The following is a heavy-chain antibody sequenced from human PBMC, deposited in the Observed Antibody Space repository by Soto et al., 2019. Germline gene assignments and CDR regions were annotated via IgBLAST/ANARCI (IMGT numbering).Heavy chain of an antibody. Sequence: GASVKVSCAASGFTFSSYAMSWVRQAPGKGLEWVSAISGSGGSTYYADSVKGRFTISRDNSKNTLYLQMNSLRAEDTAVYYCAKDPKAPYYFDYWGQGTLVTVSS. CDR3: AKDPKAPYYFDY. V-gene: IGHV3-23*01. CDR1: GFTFSSYA. J-gene: IGHJ4*02. CDR2: ISGSGGST.